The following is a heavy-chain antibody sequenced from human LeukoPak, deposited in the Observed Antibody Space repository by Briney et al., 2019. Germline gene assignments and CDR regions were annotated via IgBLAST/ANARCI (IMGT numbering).Heavy chain of an antibody. CDR3: ARRGGTLDAFDL. CDR1: GGYISSYD. J-gene: IGHJ3*01. CDR2: ISYSGSS. V-gene: IGHV4-59*08. Sequence: SETLSLTCSISGGYISSYDWSWIRQPPGKGLEWIGYISYSGSSTYNPSLNSRVTISGDTSKNQFSLRLSSVTAADTAVYYCARRGGTLDAFDLWGRGTMVSVSS. D-gene: IGHD3-10*01.